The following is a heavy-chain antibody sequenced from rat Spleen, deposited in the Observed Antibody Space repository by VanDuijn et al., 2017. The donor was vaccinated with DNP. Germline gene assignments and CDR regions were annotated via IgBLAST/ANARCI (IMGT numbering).Heavy chain of an antibody. V-gene: IGHV2-6*01. CDR2: MSSGGST. CDR3: ARDPNWGDY. J-gene: IGHJ2*01. Sequence: QVQLKESGPGLVQPSQTLSLTCTVSGFSLTSYTVSWVRQPPGKGLEWIAAMSSGGSTYYNSALKSRLSISKDTSKSQVFLKMNSLQTEDTATYYCARDPNWGDYWGQGVMVTVSS. CDR1: GFSLTSYT. D-gene: IGHD5-1*01.